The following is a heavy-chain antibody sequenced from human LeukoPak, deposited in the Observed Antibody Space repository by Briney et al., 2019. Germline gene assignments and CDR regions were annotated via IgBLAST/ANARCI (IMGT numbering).Heavy chain of an antibody. Sequence: GGSLRLSCAASGFTFSSYAMHWVRQAPGKGLEWVAVISYDGSNKYYADSVKGRFTISRDNSKNTLYLHMNSLRADDTAVYYCARESGTQSSLNVWGQGTLVTVSS. CDR3: ARESGTQSSLNV. CDR2: ISYDGSNK. V-gene: IGHV3-30-3*01. J-gene: IGHJ4*02. CDR1: GFTFSSYA. D-gene: IGHD6-13*01.